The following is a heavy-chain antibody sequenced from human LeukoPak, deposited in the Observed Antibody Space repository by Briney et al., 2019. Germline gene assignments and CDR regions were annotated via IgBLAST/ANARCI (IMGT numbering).Heavy chain of an antibody. CDR3: ARHSRTYGSGSYPPDY. Sequence: PSETLSLTCTVSGGSISSYYWSWIRQPPGKGLEWIGYIYYSGSTNYNPSLKSRVTISVDTSKNQFSLKLSSVTAADTAVYYCARHSRTYGSGSYPPDYWGQGTLVTVSS. V-gene: IGHV4-59*08. J-gene: IGHJ4*02. CDR2: IYYSGST. D-gene: IGHD3-10*01. CDR1: GGSISSYY.